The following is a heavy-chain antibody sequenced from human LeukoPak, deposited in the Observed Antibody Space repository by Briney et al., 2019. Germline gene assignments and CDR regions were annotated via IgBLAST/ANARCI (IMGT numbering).Heavy chain of an antibody. J-gene: IGHJ4*02. Sequence: GGSLRLSCAASGFTFSSYAMSWVRQAPGKGLEWVSAISGSGGSTYYADSVKGRFTISRDNSKNTLYLQMNSLRAEDTAVYYCAKGRKGQTSYYYDSSGYSYFDYWGQGTLVTVSS. D-gene: IGHD3-22*01. CDR3: AKGRKGQTSYYYDSSGYSYFDY. CDR2: ISGSGGST. CDR1: GFTFSSYA. V-gene: IGHV3-23*01.